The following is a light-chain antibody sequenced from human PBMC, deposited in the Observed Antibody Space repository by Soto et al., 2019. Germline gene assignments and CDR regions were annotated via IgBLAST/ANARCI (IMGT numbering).Light chain of an antibody. CDR1: QSLAYSDGITY. CDR3: MQGTYGPLT. Sequence: DVVMTQSPLSLHVTLGQSASISCRSSQSLAYSDGITYVNWFQQRPGQPPRRLIYKVSERDSGVPDSFRGSGSGTEFTLTISRGEAEDVGVYFCMQGTYGPLTFGPGTKVDF. CDR2: KVS. J-gene: IGKJ3*01. V-gene: IGKV2-30*01.